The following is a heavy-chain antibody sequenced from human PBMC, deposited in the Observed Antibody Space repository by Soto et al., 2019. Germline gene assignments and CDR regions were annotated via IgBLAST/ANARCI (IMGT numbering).Heavy chain of an antibody. CDR1: AFTFSDYA. Sequence: GGSLRLSCAASAFTFSDYALLWVRQAPGKGLEFVSAISSNGANKYYVNSVKGRFTISRDNSKNMLYLQMGSLRVEDTAVYYCARDHLYCSGGRCHPRVDAWGQGALVTVSS. V-gene: IGHV3-64*01. D-gene: IGHD2-15*01. J-gene: IGHJ5*02. CDR2: ISSNGANK. CDR3: ARDHLYCSGGRCHPRVDA.